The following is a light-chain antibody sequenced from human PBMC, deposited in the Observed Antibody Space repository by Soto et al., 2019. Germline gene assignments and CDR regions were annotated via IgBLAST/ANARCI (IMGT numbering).Light chain of an antibody. Sequence: QSALTQPASVSGSPGQSITISCTGTSSDGGGYNYVSWYQHHPGKAPKLMIYAVSNRPSGVSNRFSGSKSGNTASLTISGLQTEDEADYYCTSYTSSSSLVFGGGTKLTVL. J-gene: IGLJ2*01. CDR2: AVS. CDR3: TSYTSSSSLV. V-gene: IGLV2-14*01. CDR1: SSDGGGYNY.